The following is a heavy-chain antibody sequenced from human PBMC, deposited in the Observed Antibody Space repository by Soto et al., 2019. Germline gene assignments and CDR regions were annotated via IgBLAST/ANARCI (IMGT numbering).Heavy chain of an antibody. CDR1: GGSISSGDYY. J-gene: IGHJ5*02. CDR2: IYYSGST. CDR3: ARAPSYCSGGSCYFGNRWFDP. Sequence: QVQLQESGPGLVKPSQTLSLTCTVSGGSISSGDYYWSWIRQPPGKGLEWIGYIYYSGSTYYNPSLTSRVTISVDTSKNQFSLKLSSVTAADTAVYYCARAPSYCSGGSCYFGNRWFDPWGQGTLVTVSS. V-gene: IGHV4-30-4*01. D-gene: IGHD2-15*01.